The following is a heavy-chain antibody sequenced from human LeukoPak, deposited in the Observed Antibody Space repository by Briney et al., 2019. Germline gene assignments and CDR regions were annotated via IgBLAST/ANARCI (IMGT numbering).Heavy chain of an antibody. V-gene: IGHV1-46*01. CDR1: GHTFTTYY. CDR3: ATEKPSSGGFDS. Sequence: ASLKVSCKASGHTFTTYYVHWVRQAPGQGLEWVGVVNPSGDATAYAQKFQGRVTMTRDTSTSTVYMDLSSLRSEDTAVYYCATEKPSSGGFDSWGQGTLVTVSS. CDR2: VNPSGDAT. J-gene: IGHJ5*01. D-gene: IGHD6-19*01.